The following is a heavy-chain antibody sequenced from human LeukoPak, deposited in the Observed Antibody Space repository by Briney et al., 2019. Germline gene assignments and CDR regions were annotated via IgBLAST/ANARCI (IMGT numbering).Heavy chain of an antibody. CDR3: ARVGGDTVTNRY. Sequence: GASVKVSCKASGYTFTIYDINWVRQATGQGLEWMGWMNPNSGNTGYAQKFQGRVTMTRNTSISTAYMELSSLRSEDTAVYYCARVGGDTVTNRYWGQGTLVTVSS. V-gene: IGHV1-8*01. CDR1: GYTFTIYD. CDR2: MNPNSGNT. D-gene: IGHD4-17*01. J-gene: IGHJ4*02.